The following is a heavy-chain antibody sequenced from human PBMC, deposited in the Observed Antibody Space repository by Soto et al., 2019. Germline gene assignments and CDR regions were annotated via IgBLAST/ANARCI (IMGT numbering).Heavy chain of an antibody. CDR3: AKGGGAPGYPIDY. D-gene: IGHD3-9*01. CDR2: ISYDGSER. CDR1: GFTFGNYA. V-gene: IGHV3-30*18. J-gene: IGHJ4*02. Sequence: QVQLGESGGGVVQPGKSLRLSCVGSGFTFGNYAMYWVRQAPGKGLEWVAFISYDGSERYHADSVKGQFTISRDNARNTLYLQMDRLRPEDTAVYYCAKGGGAPGYPIDYWGQGTLVTVSS.